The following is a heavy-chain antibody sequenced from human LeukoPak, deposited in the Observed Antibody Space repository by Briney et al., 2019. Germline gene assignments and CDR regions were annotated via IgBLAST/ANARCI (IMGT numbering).Heavy chain of an antibody. CDR1: GYTFTGYY. J-gene: IGHJ4*02. V-gene: IGHV1-2*06. CDR2: INPNSGGT. D-gene: IGHD1-1*01. CDR3: ARDFGTMGPPVSPVYFFHY. Sequence: ASVKVSCKASGYTFTGYYMHWVRQAPGQGLEWMGRINPNSGGTNYAQKFQGRVTMTRDTSISTVYMELSRLRSDDTAVYHCARDFGTMGPPVSPVYFFHYWGQGTLVTVSS.